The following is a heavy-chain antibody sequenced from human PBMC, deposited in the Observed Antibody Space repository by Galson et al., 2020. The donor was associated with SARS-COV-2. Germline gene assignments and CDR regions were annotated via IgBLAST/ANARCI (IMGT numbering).Heavy chain of an antibody. CDR1: GYTFIDNS. CDR2: INPKSGDT. J-gene: IGHJ4*02. V-gene: IGHV1-2*02. CDR3: ARNGGGLGY. Sequence: ASVKVSCKASGYTFIDNSLVWVRQAPGQGLAWMGWINPKSGDTNYAQTFQGRVTLTRDTSIGTAYMELSGLTSDDTAVYYCARNGGGLGYWGQGTLVTVSS.